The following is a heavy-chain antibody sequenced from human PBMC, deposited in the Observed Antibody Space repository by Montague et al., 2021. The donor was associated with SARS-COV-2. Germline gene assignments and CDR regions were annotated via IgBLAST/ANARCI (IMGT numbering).Heavy chain of an antibody. V-gene: IGHV4-4*07. CDR3: ARGPVGVAARLRYYFDQ. D-gene: IGHD6-6*01. J-gene: IGHJ4*02. CDR2: IYSNGDT. CDR1: GASMSGYH. Sequence: SETLSLTCTVSGASMSGYHWSWIRQPAGKALEWIGRIYSNGDTTYNPSLKSRLTMSVDTSEREFSLKMTSVTAADTAVYYCARGPVGVAARLRYYFDQWGQGTLVAVSS.